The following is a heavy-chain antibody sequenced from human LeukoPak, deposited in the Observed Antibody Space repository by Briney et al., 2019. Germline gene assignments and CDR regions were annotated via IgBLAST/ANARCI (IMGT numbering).Heavy chain of an antibody. CDR1: GFTFSSYA. CDR3: ARGGAEYYHFWSGYLPFDY. D-gene: IGHD3-3*01. Sequence: GRSLRLSCAASGFTFSSYAMHWVRQAPGKGLEWVAVISYDGSNKYYADSVKGRFTISRDNSKNTLYLQMNSLRAEDTAVYYCARGGAEYYHFWSGYLPFDYWGQGTLVTVSS. V-gene: IGHV3-30-3*01. CDR2: ISYDGSNK. J-gene: IGHJ4*02.